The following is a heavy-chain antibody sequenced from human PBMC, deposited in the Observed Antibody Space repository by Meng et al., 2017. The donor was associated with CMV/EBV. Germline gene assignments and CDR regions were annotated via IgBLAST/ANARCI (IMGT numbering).Heavy chain of an antibody. J-gene: IGHJ6*02. CDR1: GGSSSGYY. D-gene: IGHD3-3*01. CDR2: INHSGST. V-gene: IGHV4-34*01. Sequence: SETLSLTCAVYGGSSSGYYWSWIRQPPGKGLEWIGEINHSGSTNYNPSLKSRVTISVDTSKNQFSLKLSSVTAADTAVYYCARGDPVLRFLEWLPRYYGMDVWGQGTTVTVSS. CDR3: ARGDPVLRFLEWLPRYYGMDV.